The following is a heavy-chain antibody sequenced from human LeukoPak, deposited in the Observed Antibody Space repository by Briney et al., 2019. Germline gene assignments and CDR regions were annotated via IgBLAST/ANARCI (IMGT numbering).Heavy chain of an antibody. J-gene: IGHJ4*02. CDR1: GFTFSSYG. D-gene: IGHD6-6*01. V-gene: IGHV3-30*02. CDR2: IRYDAISK. Sequence: PGGSLRLSCAASGFTFSSYGMHWVRQAPGKGLEWVAFIRYDAISKYYADSVKGRFTISRDNSKNTLYLQMDSLRREDTAVYYCARDPEPARPGGLDYWGQGTLVTVSS. CDR3: ARDPEPARPGGLDY.